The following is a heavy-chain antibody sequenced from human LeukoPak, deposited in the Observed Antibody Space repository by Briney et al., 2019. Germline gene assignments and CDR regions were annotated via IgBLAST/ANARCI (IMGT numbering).Heavy chain of an antibody. CDR3: ARGPYVLRYFDWLLLEAFDI. D-gene: IGHD3-9*01. V-gene: IGHV3-48*04. J-gene: IGHJ3*02. CDR2: INSSSDNI. CDR1: GFIFRSYS. Sequence: GGSLRLSCAASGFIFRSYSMNWVRQAPGKGLEWVAFINSSSDNISYVDSVKGRFTISRDNAKNSLYLQMDSLRAEDTAMYYCARGPYVLRYFDWLLLEAFDIWGQGTMVTVSS.